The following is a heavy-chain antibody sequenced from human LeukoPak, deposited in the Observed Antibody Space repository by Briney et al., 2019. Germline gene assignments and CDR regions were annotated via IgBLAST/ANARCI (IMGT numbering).Heavy chain of an antibody. CDR2: FDPEDGET. Sequence: ASVKVSCKVSVYTLTQLSMHWVRQAPGKGLEGMGGFDPEDGETIYAQKFQGRVTMTEDTSTDTAYMELSSLRSEDTAVYYCATGGFPDAFDIWGQGTMVTVSS. J-gene: IGHJ3*02. CDR3: ATGGFPDAFDI. CDR1: VYTLTQLS. V-gene: IGHV1-24*01.